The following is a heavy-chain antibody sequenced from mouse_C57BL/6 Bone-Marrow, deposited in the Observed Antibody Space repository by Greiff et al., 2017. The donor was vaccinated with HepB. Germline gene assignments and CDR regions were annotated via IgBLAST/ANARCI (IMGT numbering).Heavy chain of an antibody. V-gene: IGHV5-4*03. D-gene: IGHD1-1*01. CDR3: ERFLLHDY. CDR1: GFTFSSYA. CDR2: ISDGGSYT. J-gene: IGHJ2*01. Sequence: EVKLVVSGGGLVKPGGSLKLSCAASGFTFSSYAMSWVRQTPEKRLEWVATISDGGSYTYYPDNVKGRFTISRDNAKNNLYLQMSHLKSEDTAMYYCERFLLHDYWGQGTTLTVSS.